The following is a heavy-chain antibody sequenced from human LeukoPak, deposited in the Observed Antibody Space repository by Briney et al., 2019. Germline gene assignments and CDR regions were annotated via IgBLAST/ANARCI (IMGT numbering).Heavy chain of an antibody. V-gene: IGHV3-23*01. CDR3: AKRPTIAAAGSGFDY. CDR2: LSGSGATT. CDR1: GFTFSSYA. J-gene: IGHJ4*02. Sequence: GRSLRLSCAASGFTFSSYAMSWVRQAPGKGLEWVSALSGSGATTFYADSVKGRFTISRDNSKNTLYLQMNSLRAEDTALYYCAKRPTIAAAGSGFDYWGQGTLVTVSS. D-gene: IGHD6-13*01.